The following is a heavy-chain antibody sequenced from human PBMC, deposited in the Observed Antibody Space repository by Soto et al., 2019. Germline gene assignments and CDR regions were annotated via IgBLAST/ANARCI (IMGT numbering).Heavy chain of an antibody. Sequence: GSLRLSCAASEFTFSNYWMSWVRQAPGKGLEWVANIKQDGSGSNYADSVKGRFTISRDNAENSLYLQMTSLRAEDTAVYYCASARHIGPWGQGTLVTVSS. CDR3: ASARHIGP. J-gene: IGHJ5*02. D-gene: IGHD2-21*01. CDR2: IKQDGSGS. CDR1: EFTFSNYW. V-gene: IGHV3-7*01.